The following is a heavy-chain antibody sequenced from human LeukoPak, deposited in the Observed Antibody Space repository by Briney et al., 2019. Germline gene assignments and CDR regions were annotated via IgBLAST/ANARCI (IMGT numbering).Heavy chain of an antibody. CDR3: ARRGIAAQDDAFDI. Sequence: SETLSLTCTVSGGSVSSYYWSWIRQPAGKGLEWIGRFYTSGSTNCNPSLKSRVTMSVDTSKNQISLKLSSVTAADTAVYYCARRGIAAQDDAFDIWGQGTMVTVSS. D-gene: IGHD6-6*01. J-gene: IGHJ3*02. CDR1: GGSVSSYY. V-gene: IGHV4-4*07. CDR2: FYTSGST.